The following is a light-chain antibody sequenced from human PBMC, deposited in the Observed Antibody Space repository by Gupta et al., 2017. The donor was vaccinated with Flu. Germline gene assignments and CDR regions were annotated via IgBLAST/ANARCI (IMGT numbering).Light chain of an antibody. Sequence: INSKSSKSISRDTNTRNYLGWYQHKPGQPPKLLNYCACLREAGVPDRFTGGGSGTDFTLTISSLQADDVAVYYCQQYYSSPTFGPGTKVEIK. CDR2: CAC. V-gene: IGKV4-1*01. CDR1: KSISRDTNTRNY. CDR3: QQYYSSPT. J-gene: IGKJ3*01.